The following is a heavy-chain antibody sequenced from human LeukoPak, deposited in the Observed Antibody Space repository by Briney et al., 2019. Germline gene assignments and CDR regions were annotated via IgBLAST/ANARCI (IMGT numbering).Heavy chain of an antibody. CDR1: GGSISSGDYY. CDR2: INHSGIT. CDR3: ARGGYFGSGSYFNSGSYYNYYFDP. Sequence: SETLSLTCTVSGGSISSGDYYWSWIRQPPGKGLEWIGEINHSGITNYNPSLKSRVTISVDTSKNQFSLKLSSVTAADTAVYYCARGGYFGSGSYFNSGSYYNYYFDPWGQGTLVTVSS. J-gene: IGHJ5*02. D-gene: IGHD3-10*01. V-gene: IGHV4-39*07.